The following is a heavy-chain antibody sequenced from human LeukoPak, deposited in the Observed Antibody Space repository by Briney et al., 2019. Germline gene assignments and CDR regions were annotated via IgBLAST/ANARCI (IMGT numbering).Heavy chain of an antibody. V-gene: IGHV3-21*01. D-gene: IGHD6-19*01. CDR2: ISSSSSYI. Sequence: GSLRLSCAASGFTFSSHSMNWVRQAPGKGLEWVSSISSSSSYIYYADSVKGRFTISRDNAKNSLYLQMNSLRAEDTAVYYCASGGGWYYVNAFDIWGQGTMVTVSS. CDR1: GFTFSSHS. CDR3: ASGGGWYYVNAFDI. J-gene: IGHJ3*02.